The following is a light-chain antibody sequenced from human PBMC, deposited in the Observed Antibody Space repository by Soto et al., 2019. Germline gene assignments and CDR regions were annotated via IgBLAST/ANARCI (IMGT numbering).Light chain of an antibody. J-gene: IGLJ3*02. Sequence: QSVLTQPASVSGSPGQSITISCTGTSGDVGTYDLVSWYQHHPGAAPKLMIYEATRRPSGISNRFSGSKSGNTASLTISGLQAEDEAAYYCCSFAGAHSWVFGGGTKLTVL. V-gene: IGLV2-23*01. CDR3: CSFAGAHSWV. CDR2: EAT. CDR1: SGDVGTYDL.